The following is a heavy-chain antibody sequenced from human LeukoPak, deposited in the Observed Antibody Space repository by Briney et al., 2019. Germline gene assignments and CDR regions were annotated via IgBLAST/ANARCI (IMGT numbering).Heavy chain of an antibody. CDR3: ARGYSRAAFDI. V-gene: IGHV3-48*01. J-gene: IGHJ3*02. Sequence: GRSLRLSCAASGFTFSSYGMHWVRQAPGKGLEWVSFISSTGGTIYYADAVKGRFTVSRDNAKNSLLLQMNSLRAEDTALYYCARGYSRAAFDIWGQGTMVTVSS. CDR2: ISSTGGTI. CDR1: GFTFSSYG. D-gene: IGHD2-15*01.